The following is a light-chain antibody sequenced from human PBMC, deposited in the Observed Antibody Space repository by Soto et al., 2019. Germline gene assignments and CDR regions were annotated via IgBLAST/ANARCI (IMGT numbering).Light chain of an antibody. CDR3: QQYNDWPTIT. V-gene: IGKV3-15*01. J-gene: IGKJ5*01. CDR2: GGT. CDR1: KSVRSD. Sequence: EIVMTQSPATLSVPPGDSATFSCRASKSVRSDLAWYQQKPGQAPRLLIYGGTIRAADIPHRFSGSGSGTEFTHTISTLQSEEFAVDYCQQYNDWPTITFGQGTRLEIK.